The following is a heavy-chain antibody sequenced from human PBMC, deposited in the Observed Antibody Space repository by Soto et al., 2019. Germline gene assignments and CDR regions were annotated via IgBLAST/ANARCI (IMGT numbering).Heavy chain of an antibody. J-gene: IGHJ6*02. CDR1: GGSISSYY. CDR2: IYYSGST. CDR3: ARGWGNGDYYYYGLDV. D-gene: IGHD3-16*01. V-gene: IGHV4-59*01. Sequence: SETLSLTCSVSGGSISSYYWSWIRQPPGKGLEWIGFIYYSGSTSYNPSLKSRVTISVDTSKNRFSLKLNSVSAADTAVYYCARGWGNGDYYYYGLDVWGQGTTVTVSS.